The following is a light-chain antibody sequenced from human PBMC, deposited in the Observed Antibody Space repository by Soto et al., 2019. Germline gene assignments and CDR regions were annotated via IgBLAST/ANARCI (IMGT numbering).Light chain of an antibody. V-gene: IGLV2-14*01. J-gene: IGLJ2*01. CDR2: DVS. CDR1: SSDVGGYNY. CDR3: SSYTSSSTPVV. Sequence: QSALTQPAFVSGSPGQSITISCTGTSSDVGGYNYVSWYQQHPGKAPKLMIYDVSNRPSGVSNRFSGSKSGNTASLTISGLQAEDEADYYCSSYTSSSTPVVFGGGTKVTVL.